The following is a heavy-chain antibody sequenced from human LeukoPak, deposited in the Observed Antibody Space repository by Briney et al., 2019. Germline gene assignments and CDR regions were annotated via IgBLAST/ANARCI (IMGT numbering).Heavy chain of an antibody. V-gene: IGHV1-58*02. D-gene: IGHD4-11*01. Sequence: ASVKVSCKASGFTFTSSAMQWVRQARGQRLEWIGWIVGGSGNTNYAQKFQERVTITRDMSTSTAYMELSSLRSEDTAVYYCAAVGYRLQYYFDYWGQGTLVTVSS. CDR2: IVGGSGNT. CDR3: AAVGYRLQYYFDY. J-gene: IGHJ4*02. CDR1: GFTFTSSA.